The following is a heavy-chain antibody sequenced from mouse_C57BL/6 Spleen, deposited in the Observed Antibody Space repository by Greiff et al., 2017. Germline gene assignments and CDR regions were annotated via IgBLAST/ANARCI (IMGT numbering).Heavy chain of an antibody. CDR1: GYAFSSYW. CDR2: IYPGDGDT. J-gene: IGHJ2*01. CDR3: GRGGSSGLFDY. D-gene: IGHD3-2*02. Sequence: VQLQQSGAELVKPGASVKISCKASGYAFSSYWMNWVKQRPGKGLEWIGQIYPGDGDTNYNGKVKGKATLTADKSSSTAYMQLRSLTSEDSAVYFGGRGGSSGLFDYRGQGTTLTVSS. V-gene: IGHV1-80*01.